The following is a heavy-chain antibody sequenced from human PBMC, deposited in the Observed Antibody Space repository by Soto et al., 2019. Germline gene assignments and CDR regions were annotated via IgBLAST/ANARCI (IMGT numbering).Heavy chain of an antibody. J-gene: IGHJ5*02. Sequence: ASLKVSCKASGYAFTSYGISWVRQAPVQGLEWMGWISAYNGNTNYAQKLQGRVTMTTDTSTSTAYMELRSLRSDDTAVYYCAREQGIAAAGARGRFDPWGQGTLVTVSS. D-gene: IGHD6-13*01. CDR1: GYAFTSYG. V-gene: IGHV1-18*01. CDR3: AREQGIAAAGARGRFDP. CDR2: ISAYNGNT.